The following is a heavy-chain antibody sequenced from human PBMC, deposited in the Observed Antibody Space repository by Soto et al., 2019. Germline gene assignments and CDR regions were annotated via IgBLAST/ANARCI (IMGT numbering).Heavy chain of an antibody. CDR2: IYYSGST. CDR1: GGSISSYY. V-gene: IGHV4-59*01. D-gene: IGHD5-12*01. J-gene: IGHJ4*02. CDR3: ARGGGYETFDY. Sequence: PSETLSLTCTVSGGSISSYYWSWIRQPPGKGLEWIGYIYYSGSTNYNPSLKSRVTISVDTSKNQFSLKLSSVTAADTAVYYCARGGGYETFDYWGQGTLVTVTS.